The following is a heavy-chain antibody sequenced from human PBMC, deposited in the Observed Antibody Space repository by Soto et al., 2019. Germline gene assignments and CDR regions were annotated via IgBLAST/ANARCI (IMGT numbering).Heavy chain of an antibody. V-gene: IGHV4-59*01. CDR2: IYYSGST. Sequence: PSETLSLTCTVSGGSISSYYWSWIRQPPGKGLEWIGYIYYSGSTNYNPSLKSRVTISVDTSKNQFSLKLSSVTAADTAVYYCARDDPTPFLYRGPHYYYYYMDVWGKGTTVTVSS. J-gene: IGHJ6*03. D-gene: IGHD2-2*01. CDR3: ARDDPTPFLYRGPHYYYYYMDV. CDR1: GGSISSYY.